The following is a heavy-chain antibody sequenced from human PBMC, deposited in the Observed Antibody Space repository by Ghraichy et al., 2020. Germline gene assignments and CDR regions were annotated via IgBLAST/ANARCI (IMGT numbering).Heavy chain of an antibody. CDR2: TKNRGSSYIT. CDR3: ARVPADAYDSNCHIDY. CDR1: GFIFNDYH. J-gene: IGHJ4*02. V-gene: IGHV3-72*01. Sequence: GESLNISCAASGFIFNDYHLDWVRQAPGKGLEWVGRTKNRGSSYITKYAASVKGRITISRDESKKSLYLQMNSLETEDTSVYYCARVPADAYDSNCHIDYWGQRTLVTVSS. D-gene: IGHD3-16*01.